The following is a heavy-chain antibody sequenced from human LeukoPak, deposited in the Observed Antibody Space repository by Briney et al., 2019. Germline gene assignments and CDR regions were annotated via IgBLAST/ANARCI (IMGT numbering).Heavy chain of an antibody. CDR3: AREFYDYGGV. CDR1: GFTVSSNY. V-gene: IGHV3-33*08. Sequence: GGSLRLSCAASGFTVSSNYMSWVRQAPGKGLEWVEVIWYDGSNKYYADSVKGRFTISRDNSKNTLYLQMNSLRAEDTAVYYCAREFYDYGGVWGQGTLVTVSS. J-gene: IGHJ4*02. D-gene: IGHD3-16*01. CDR2: IWYDGSNK.